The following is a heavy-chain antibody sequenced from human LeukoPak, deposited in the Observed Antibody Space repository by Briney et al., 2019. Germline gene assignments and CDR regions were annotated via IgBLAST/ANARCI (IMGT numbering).Heavy chain of an antibody. J-gene: IGHJ4*02. CDR2: INHSGST. V-gene: IGHV4-34*01. CDR3: ARVGQNFDY. Sequence: SETLSLTCAVYGGSFSGYYWSWIRQPPGKGLEWIGEINHSGSTNYNPSLKSRVSISVDTSKNQFSLKLSSVTAADTAVYYCARVGQNFDYWGQGTLVTVSS. CDR1: GGSFSGYY.